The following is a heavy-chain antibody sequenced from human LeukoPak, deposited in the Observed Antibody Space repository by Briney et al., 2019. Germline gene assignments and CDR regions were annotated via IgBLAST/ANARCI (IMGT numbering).Heavy chain of an antibody. CDR1: GGSISGSSYY. J-gene: IGHJ5*02. Sequence: LETLSLTCTVSGGSISGSSYYWGWIRQPPGKGLEWIGSIYYSGSTYYNPSLKSRVTISVAKNQFSLKLSSVTAADTAVYYCARHYGPWGQGTLVTVSS. CDR2: IYYSGST. CDR3: ARHYGP. D-gene: IGHD3-16*01. V-gene: IGHV4-39*01.